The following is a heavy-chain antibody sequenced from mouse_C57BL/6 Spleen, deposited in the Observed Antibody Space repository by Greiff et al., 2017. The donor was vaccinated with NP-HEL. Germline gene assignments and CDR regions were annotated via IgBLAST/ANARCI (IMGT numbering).Heavy chain of an antibody. Sequence: EVQLVESGPELVKPGASVKISCKASGYSFTGYYMNWVKQSPEKSLEWIGEINPSTGGTTYNQKFKAKATLTVDKSSSTAYMQLKSLTSEDSAVYYCARYYGDAMDYWGQGTSVTVSS. J-gene: IGHJ4*01. CDR1: GYSFTGYY. CDR2: INPSTGGT. D-gene: IGHD1-1*01. V-gene: IGHV1-42*01. CDR3: ARYYGDAMDY.